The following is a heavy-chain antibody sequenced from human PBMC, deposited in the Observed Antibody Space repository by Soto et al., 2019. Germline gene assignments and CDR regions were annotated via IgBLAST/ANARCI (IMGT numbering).Heavy chain of an antibody. CDR1: GGSISSGDYY. J-gene: IGHJ4*02. D-gene: IGHD3-3*01. CDR3: AREIYDFWSGLDY. V-gene: IGHV4-30-4*01. Sequence: SETLSLTCTVSGGSISSGDYYWSWIRQPPGKGLEWIGYIYYSGSTYYNPSLKSRVTISVDTSKNQFSLKLSSVTAADTAVYYCAREIYDFWSGLDYWGQGTLVTVSS. CDR2: IYYSGST.